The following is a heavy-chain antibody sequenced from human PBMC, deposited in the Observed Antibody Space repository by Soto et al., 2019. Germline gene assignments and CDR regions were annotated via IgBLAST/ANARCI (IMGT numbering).Heavy chain of an antibody. CDR1: GSTFDDYT. V-gene: IGHV3-13*01. CDR2: IGTAGDT. CDR3: ARGRLISLYYFDY. J-gene: IGHJ4*02. Sequence: PGGSLRLSCAASGSTFDDYTMHWVRQAPGKGLEWVSTIGTAGDTYYPGSVKGRFTISRENAKNSLYLQMNSLRAEDTAVYYCARGRLISLYYFDYWGQGTLVTVSS. D-gene: IGHD2-15*01.